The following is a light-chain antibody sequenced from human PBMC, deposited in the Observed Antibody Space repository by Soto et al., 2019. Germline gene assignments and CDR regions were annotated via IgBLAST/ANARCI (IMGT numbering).Light chain of an antibody. CDR3: QQYGSSPLT. V-gene: IGKV3-20*01. CDR2: RAS. Sequence: EVVLTQSPGTLSLSPGERATLSCRASQSVSSNYLAWYQQKPGQAPGLLIYRASSRATGIPDRFSGSGSGTDFTLTISRLEPEDFAVYYCQQYGSSPLTFGGGTKVDI. J-gene: IGKJ4*01. CDR1: QSVSSNY.